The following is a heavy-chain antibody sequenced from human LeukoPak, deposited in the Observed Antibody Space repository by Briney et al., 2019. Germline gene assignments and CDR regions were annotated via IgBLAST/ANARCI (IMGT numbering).Heavy chain of an antibody. J-gene: IGHJ3*02. D-gene: IGHD6-13*01. CDR2: IYYSGST. CDR3: AREDSSSWTRAFDI. V-gene: IGHV4-39*07. CDR1: GGSISSSSYY. Sequence: SETLSLTCTVSGGSISSSSYYWGWIRQPPGKGLEWIGSIYYSGSTYYNPSLKSRVTISVDTSKNQFSLKLSSVTAADTAVYYCAREDSSSWTRAFDIWGQGTMVTVSS.